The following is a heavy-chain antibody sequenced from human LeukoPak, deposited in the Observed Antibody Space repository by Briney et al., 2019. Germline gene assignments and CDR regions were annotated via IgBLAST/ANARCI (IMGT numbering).Heavy chain of an antibody. CDR3: ARSGLRFLELLDY. CDR2: ISSSSNKI. CDR1: GFTFSGYS. V-gene: IGHV3-48*02. D-gene: IGHD3-3*01. Sequence: GGSLRLSCAASGFTFSGYSMNWVRQAPGKGLEWVSYISSSSNKIYYADSKKGRFITSRDNAKNSLYLQMNSLRDEDTAVYYCARSGLRFLELLDYWGQGTLVTASS. J-gene: IGHJ4*02.